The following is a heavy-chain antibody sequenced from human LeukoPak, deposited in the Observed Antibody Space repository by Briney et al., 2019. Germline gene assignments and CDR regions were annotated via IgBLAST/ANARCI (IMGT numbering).Heavy chain of an antibody. CDR2: IYYSGSS. Sequence: SETLSLTCNVSGGSISGYHWSWIRQPPGKGLEWLGYIYYSGSSNYNPSLKSRVTMSADTSKNQFSLKLSSVTAADTAVYFCARGPLHHPSSWPFWYFDLWGRGTLVTVSS. CDR3: ARGPLHHPSSWPFWYFDL. J-gene: IGHJ2*01. V-gene: IGHV4-59*01. D-gene: IGHD6-13*01. CDR1: GGSISGYH.